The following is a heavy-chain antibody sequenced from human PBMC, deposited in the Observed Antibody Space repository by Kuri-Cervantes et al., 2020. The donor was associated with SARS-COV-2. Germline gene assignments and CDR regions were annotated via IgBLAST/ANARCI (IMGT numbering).Heavy chain of an antibody. Sequence: SERLSLTCTVSGRSISSSSYYWGWLRQPPGKGLDWIGRIYHSGSIYYNPSPKSRVTISVDTSKTQFSLKVSSVTAADTAVYYCARQGGIVVVPAALWGQGTLVTVSS. CDR1: GRSISSSSYY. CDR2: IYHSGSI. J-gene: IGHJ4*02. D-gene: IGHD2-2*01. V-gene: IGHV4-39*07. CDR3: ARQGGIVVVPAAL.